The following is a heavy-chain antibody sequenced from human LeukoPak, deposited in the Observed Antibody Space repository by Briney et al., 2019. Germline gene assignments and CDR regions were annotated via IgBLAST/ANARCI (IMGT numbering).Heavy chain of an antibody. CDR3: ARQAWNGTYYY. CDR1: GGSISSYY. Sequence: KPSETLSLTCTVSGGSISSYYWSWIRQLPGKGLEWIGYIYTSGSTNYNPSLKSRVTISVDTSKNQFSLKLSSVTAADTAVYYCARQAWNGTYYYWGQGTLVTVSS. J-gene: IGHJ4*02. V-gene: IGHV4-4*09. D-gene: IGHD1-26*01. CDR2: IYTSGST.